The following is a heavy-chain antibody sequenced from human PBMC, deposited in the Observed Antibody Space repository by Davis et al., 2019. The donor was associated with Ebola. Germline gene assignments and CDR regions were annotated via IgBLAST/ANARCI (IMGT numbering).Heavy chain of an antibody. Sequence: GESLKISCAASGFTFSSYWMHWVRQTPGKGLVWVSRINTDGSFTDYADSVKGRFTISRDNARNTVSLQMNSLRAEDTAIYYCARGWYRTGLDVWGQGTTVTVSS. CDR3: ARGWYRTGLDV. V-gene: IGHV3-74*01. D-gene: IGHD6-19*01. CDR1: GFTFSSYW. J-gene: IGHJ6*02. CDR2: INTDGSFT.